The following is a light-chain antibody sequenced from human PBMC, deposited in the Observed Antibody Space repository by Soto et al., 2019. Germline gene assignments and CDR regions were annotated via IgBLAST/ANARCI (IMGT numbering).Light chain of an antibody. CDR2: EDN. J-gene: IGLJ7*01. V-gene: IGLV6-57*03. CDR3: QSYDSINRAV. Sequence: NFMLTQPHSVSESPGKTVTISCTRSSGSIASNYVQWYQQRPGSAPTTVIYEDNQRPSGVPDRFSGSIDSSSNSASLTISGLKTEDEADYYCQSYDSINRAVFGGGTQLTVL. CDR1: SGSIASNY.